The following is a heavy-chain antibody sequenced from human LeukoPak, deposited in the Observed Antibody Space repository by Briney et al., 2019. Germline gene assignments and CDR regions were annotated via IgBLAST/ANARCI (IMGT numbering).Heavy chain of an antibody. CDR3: AKGGYYTQTSFDY. CDR2: INSDGSST. J-gene: IGHJ4*02. Sequence: GGSLRLSCAASGFTLSSYWMHWVRQAPGKGLVWVSRINSDGSSTSYADSVKGRFTISRGNAKNMLYLQMNSLRAEDTAVYYCAKGGYYTQTSFDYWGQGTLVTVSS. CDR1: GFTLSSYW. D-gene: IGHD3-3*01. V-gene: IGHV3-74*01.